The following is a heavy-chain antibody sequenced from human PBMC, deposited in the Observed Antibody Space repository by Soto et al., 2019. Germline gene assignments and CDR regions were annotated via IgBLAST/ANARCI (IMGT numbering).Heavy chain of an antibody. D-gene: IGHD3-3*01. CDR2: INPSGST. J-gene: IGHJ2*01. Sequence: QVQLQQWGAGLLKPSETLSLTCAVYGGSFSGYYWSWIRQSPGQGLEWFGEINPSGSTNYNPSLKSRVTISVDTPKNQFSLNLNSVTAADTAVYYCARSTRLRSAYFVEVWGRGTLVTVSS. CDR3: ARSTRLRSAYFVEV. V-gene: IGHV4-34*02. CDR1: GGSFSGYY.